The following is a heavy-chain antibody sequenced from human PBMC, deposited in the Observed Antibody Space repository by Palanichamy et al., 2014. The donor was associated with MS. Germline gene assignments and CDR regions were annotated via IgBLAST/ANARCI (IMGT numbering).Heavy chain of an antibody. CDR3: ARDEATGIAAAGGFDP. J-gene: IGHJ5*02. CDR2: IYYSGST. CDR1: GGSISSGDYY. V-gene: IGHV4-30-4*01. D-gene: IGHD6-13*01. Sequence: VQLQESGPGLVKPSQTLSLTCTVSGGSISSGDYYWSWIRQPPGKGLEWIGYIYYSGSTYYNPSLKSRVTISVDTSKNQFSLKLSSVTAADTVVYYCARDEATGIAAAGGFDPWGQGTLVTVSS.